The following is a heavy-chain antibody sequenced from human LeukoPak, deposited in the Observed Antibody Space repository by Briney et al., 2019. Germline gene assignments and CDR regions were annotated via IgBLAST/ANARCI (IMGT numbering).Heavy chain of an antibody. CDR1: GGTFSSYA. D-gene: IGHD4-17*01. J-gene: IGHJ3*02. V-gene: IGHV1-69*06. CDR2: IIPIFGTA. Sequence: ASVKVSCKASGGTFSSYAISWVRQAPGQGLEWMGGIIPIFGTANYAQKFQGRVTITADKSTSTAYMELSSLRSEDTAVYYCAGGYYGDYGAADAFDIWGQGTMVTVSS. CDR3: AGGYYGDYGAADAFDI.